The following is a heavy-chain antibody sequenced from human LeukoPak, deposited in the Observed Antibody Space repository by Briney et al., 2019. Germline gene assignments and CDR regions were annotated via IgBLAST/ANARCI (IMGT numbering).Heavy chain of an antibody. CDR2: ISSSGSTI. D-gene: IGHD2-15*01. Sequence: GGSLRLSCAASGFTFSSYEMNWVRQAPGKGLEWVSYISSSGSTIYYADSVKGRFTTSRDNAKNSLYLQMNSLRAEDTAVYYCARLSLSSCSGGSCPDAFDIWGQGTMVTVSS. J-gene: IGHJ3*02. V-gene: IGHV3-48*03. CDR3: ARLSLSSCSGGSCPDAFDI. CDR1: GFTFSSYE.